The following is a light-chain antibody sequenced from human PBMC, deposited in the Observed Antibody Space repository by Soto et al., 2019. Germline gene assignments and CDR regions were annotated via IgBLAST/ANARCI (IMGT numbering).Light chain of an antibody. V-gene: IGKV3-15*01. Sequence: DIVMTQSPATLSVSPGGRVIVSCRASQDVSSHVAWYQQRPGQAPRLLINGASIRATDTPDRISGSGSGTEFTLTISSLESEDFAVYYCQQYGSWPRTFGRGTKVDIK. CDR1: QDVSSH. CDR3: QQYGSWPRT. J-gene: IGKJ1*01. CDR2: GAS.